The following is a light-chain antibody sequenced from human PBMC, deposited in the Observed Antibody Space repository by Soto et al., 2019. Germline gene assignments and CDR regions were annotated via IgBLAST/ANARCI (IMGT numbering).Light chain of an antibody. V-gene: IGKV1-39*01. Sequence: DIQMTQSPSSLSASVGDRVTITSRASQTITTYLNWYQQKPGKAPQLLIYGASTLQSGVPSRFTGSGSGTDFTLTISSLQPEDFATYHCQQSHSTPWTFGQGTKVEIK. CDR3: QQSHSTPWT. J-gene: IGKJ1*01. CDR2: GAS. CDR1: QTITTY.